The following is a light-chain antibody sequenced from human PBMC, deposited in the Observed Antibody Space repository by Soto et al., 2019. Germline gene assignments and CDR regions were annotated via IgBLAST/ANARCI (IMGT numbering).Light chain of an antibody. Sequence: EIVLTQSPATLSLSPGERATLSCRASQRLSKYLAWYQQKPGQAPRLLIYDASNRATGIPARFSGSGSGTDFTLTISSLEPEDFAVYYCQQRSNWRGTFGGGTKVEI. CDR3: QQRSNWRGT. CDR1: QRLSKY. CDR2: DAS. J-gene: IGKJ4*01. V-gene: IGKV3-11*01.